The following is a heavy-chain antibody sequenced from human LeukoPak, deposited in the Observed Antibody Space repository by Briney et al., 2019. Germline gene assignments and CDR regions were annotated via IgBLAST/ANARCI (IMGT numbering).Heavy chain of an antibody. D-gene: IGHD4-17*01. Sequence: GGSLRLSCAASGFTFSSYSMNWVRQAPGKGLEWVGRIKSKTDGETTDYAAPVRGRFTVSRDDSKNTLYLQMDSLKIEDTAVYYCSTPTVTLNYWGQGTLVTVSS. V-gene: IGHV3-15*01. J-gene: IGHJ4*02. CDR2: IKSKTDGETT. CDR3: STPTVTLNY. CDR1: GFTFSSYS.